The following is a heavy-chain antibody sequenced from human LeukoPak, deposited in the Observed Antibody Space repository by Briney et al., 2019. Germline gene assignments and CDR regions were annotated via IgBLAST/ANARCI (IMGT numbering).Heavy chain of an antibody. CDR3: ARDAGYPDGFDY. V-gene: IGHV4-31*03. D-gene: IGHD5-12*01. CDR2: IYYSGTT. J-gene: IGHJ4*02. Sequence: SETLSLTCTVSGGSISRGGYYWSWIRQHPGKGLEWIGYIYYSGTTYYNPSLKSRVTISVDTSKNQLSLKLSSVTAADTAVYYCARDAGYPDGFDYWGQGTLVTVSS. CDR1: GGSISRGGYY.